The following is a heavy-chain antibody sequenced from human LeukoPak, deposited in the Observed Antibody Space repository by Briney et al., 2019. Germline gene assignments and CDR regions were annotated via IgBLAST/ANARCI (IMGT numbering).Heavy chain of an antibody. CDR2: IYSGGST. V-gene: IGHV3-53*04. J-gene: IGHJ4*02. D-gene: IGHD6-19*01. Sequence: RRGSLRVSCAASGFTVSRNNMSRGRQAPEKGLEWGSVIYSGGSTYYADSVKGRFTISRHNSKNTLYIHMNRLRAEDTAVYYCARESGVAGSYYFAFWGQGTLVTVSS. CDR1: GFTVSRNN. CDR3: ARESGVAGSYYFAF.